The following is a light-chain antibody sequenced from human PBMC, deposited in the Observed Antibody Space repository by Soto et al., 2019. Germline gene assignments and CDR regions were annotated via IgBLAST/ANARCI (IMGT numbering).Light chain of an antibody. Sequence: DIVMTQSPDSLAVSLGERVTINCKSSQSVLYSSNNKKYLAWFQQKPGQPPRLLIYWASSRESGVPDRFSASESGTDFTLTISSLQAEDVAVYYCQQYYSAPFTFGPGTKVEI. CDR3: QQYYSAPFT. CDR2: WAS. CDR1: QSVLYSSNNKKY. J-gene: IGKJ3*01. V-gene: IGKV4-1*01.